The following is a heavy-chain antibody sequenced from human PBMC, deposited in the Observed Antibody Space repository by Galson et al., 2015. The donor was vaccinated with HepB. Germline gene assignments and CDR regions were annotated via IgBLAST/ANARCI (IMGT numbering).Heavy chain of an antibody. CDR3: ASVYSSSWWPYPPSGWFDP. J-gene: IGHJ5*02. D-gene: IGHD6-13*01. Sequence: SLRLSCAASGFTFSSYWMHWVRQAPGKGLVWVSRINSDGSSISYADSVKGRFTISRDNAKNTLYLQMNSLRAEDTAVYYCASVYSSSWWPYPPSGWFDPWGQGTLVTVSS. CDR1: GFTFSSYW. CDR2: INSDGSSI. V-gene: IGHV3-74*01.